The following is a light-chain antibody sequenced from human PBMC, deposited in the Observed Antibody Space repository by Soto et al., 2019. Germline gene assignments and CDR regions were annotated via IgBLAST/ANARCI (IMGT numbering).Light chain of an antibody. CDR1: QGVSSN. CDR2: GAS. CDR3: QQYNNWPPWT. V-gene: IGKV3-15*01. J-gene: IGKJ1*01. Sequence: EIVLTQSPATLSVSPGERATLSCRASQGVSSNLAWYQQKPGQAPRLLLYGASTRATGIPARFSGSGSETEFTLTISSLQSEDFAVYYCQQYNNWPPWTFGQGTKVDI.